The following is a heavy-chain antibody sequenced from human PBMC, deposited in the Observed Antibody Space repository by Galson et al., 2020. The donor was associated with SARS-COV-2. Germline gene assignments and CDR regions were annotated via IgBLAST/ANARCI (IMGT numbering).Heavy chain of an antibody. CDR1: GFTFGRYW. CDR2: INNDGSGT. J-gene: IGHJ2*01. CDR3: VRDGEWYFDL. Sequence: GESLKISCAASGFTFGRYWMYWIRQAPGEGLVWVAHINNDGSGTSSAASVKGRFTVSRDNAKNTVDLQMNSLRAEDTAMYYCVRDGEWYFDLWGRGTLVRVSS. D-gene: IGHD4-17*01. V-gene: IGHV3-74*01.